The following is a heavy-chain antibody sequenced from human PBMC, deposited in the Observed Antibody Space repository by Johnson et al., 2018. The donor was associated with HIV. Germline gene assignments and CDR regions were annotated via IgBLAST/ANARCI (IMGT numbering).Heavy chain of an antibody. D-gene: IGHD2-2*01. Sequence: VQLVESGGGLIQPGGSLRLSCAASGFIVSSNYMSWVRQAPGKGLEWVSGINWNGGSTGYADSVKGRFTISRDNAKNSLYLHMNSLRAEDTALYYCARVGPAGGAFDIWGQGTMVTVSS. J-gene: IGHJ3*02. CDR2: INWNGGST. V-gene: IGHV3-20*04. CDR3: ARVGPAGGAFDI. CDR1: GFIVSSNY.